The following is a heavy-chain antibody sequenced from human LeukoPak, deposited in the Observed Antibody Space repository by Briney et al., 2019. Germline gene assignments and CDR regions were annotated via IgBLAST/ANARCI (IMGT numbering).Heavy chain of an antibody. V-gene: IGHV3-23*01. CDR1: DFSFTTYT. CDR2: ISGGDPTT. J-gene: IGHJ4*02. Sequence: PGGSLRLSCAASDFSFTTYTMSWVRQAPGKGLEWVSSISGGDPTTYYADSVKGRFTISRDNSKNTLYLQMNSLRVEDTAVYYCARVSSMLRGPLVIYYFDLWGQGTLVTVSS. D-gene: IGHD3-10*01. CDR3: ARVSSMLRGPLVIYYFDL.